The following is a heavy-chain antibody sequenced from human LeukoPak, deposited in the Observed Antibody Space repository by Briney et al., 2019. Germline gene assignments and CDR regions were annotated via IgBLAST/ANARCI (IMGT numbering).Heavy chain of an antibody. J-gene: IGHJ5*02. V-gene: IGHV4-59*12. D-gene: IGHD3-16*02. CDR2: IYYTGST. Sequence: SETLSLTCTVSGGSISSSYWSWIRQPPGKGLEWIGYIYYTGSTNYNPSLKSRVTIPVDTSKIQFSLKLSSVTAADTAVYYCVRDFTQDRRFDPWGQGTLVTVSS. CDR1: GGSISSSY. CDR3: VRDFTQDRRFDP.